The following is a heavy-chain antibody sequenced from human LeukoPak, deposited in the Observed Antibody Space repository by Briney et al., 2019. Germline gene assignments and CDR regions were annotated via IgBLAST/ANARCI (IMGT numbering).Heavy chain of an antibody. V-gene: IGHV3-21*01. J-gene: IGHJ4*02. CDR3: ARELTTLVRGEDHRRDFDY. CDR1: GFTFSSYS. CDR2: ISSSSSYI. Sequence: TGESLTLSCAASGFTFSSYSVNWLRHPPGKALEWVSSISSSSSYIYYADSVKGRFTITRENAKNSLHLQMNSLRAVATAVYYCARELTTLVRGEDHRRDFDYWGQGTLVTVSS. D-gene: IGHD3-10*01.